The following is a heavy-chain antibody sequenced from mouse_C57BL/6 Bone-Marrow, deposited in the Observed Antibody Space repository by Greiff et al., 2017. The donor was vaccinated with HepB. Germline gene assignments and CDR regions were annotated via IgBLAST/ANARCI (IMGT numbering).Heavy chain of an antibody. CDR2: IDPSDSYT. CDR3: ARSSITTVGFDY. D-gene: IGHD1-1*01. CDR1: GYTFTSYW. J-gene: IGHJ2*01. Sequence: QVQLQQPGAELVKPGASVKLSCKASGYTFTSYWMQWVKQRPGQGLDWIGEIDPSDSYTNYNQKFKGKATLTVDTSSSTAYMQLSSLTSEDSAVYYCARSSITTVGFDYWGQGTTLTVSS. V-gene: IGHV1-50*01.